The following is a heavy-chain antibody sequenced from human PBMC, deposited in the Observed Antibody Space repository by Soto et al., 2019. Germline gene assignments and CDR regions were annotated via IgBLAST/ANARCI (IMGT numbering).Heavy chain of an antibody. CDR3: ASSGLTRSLSIAAHPFDY. CDR1: GGTFSSYA. Sequence: SVKASCKASGGTFSSYAISWVRQAPGQGLEWMGGIIPIFGTANYAQKFQGRVTITADESTSTAYMELSSLRSEDTAVYYCASSGLTRSLSIAAHPFDYWGQGTLVTVSS. D-gene: IGHD6-6*01. J-gene: IGHJ4*02. CDR2: IIPIFGTA. V-gene: IGHV1-69*13.